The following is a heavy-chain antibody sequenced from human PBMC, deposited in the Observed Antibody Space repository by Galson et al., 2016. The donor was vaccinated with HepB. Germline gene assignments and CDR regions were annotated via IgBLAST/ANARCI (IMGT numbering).Heavy chain of an antibody. J-gene: IGHJ4*02. CDR3: ARDLTVVIPPAPYYFDY. D-gene: IGHD2-2*01. Sequence: SLRLSCAGSGFTFNTYSMNWVRQAPGKGLEWVSYISSSTGTRYYADSVKGRFTISRDNAKNSLYLHMNSLRDEDTAVYYCARDLTVVIPPAPYYFDYCGQGTLVTVSS. CDR1: GFTFNTYS. CDR2: ISSSTGTR. V-gene: IGHV3-48*02.